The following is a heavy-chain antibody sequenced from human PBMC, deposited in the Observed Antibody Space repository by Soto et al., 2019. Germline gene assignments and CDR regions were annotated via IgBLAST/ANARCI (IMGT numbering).Heavy chain of an antibody. CDR2: ISGSGGST. CDR1: GFTFSSYA. Sequence: GGSLRLSCAASGFTFSSYAMSWVRQAPGKGLEWVSAISGSGGSTYYADSVKGRFTISRDNSKNTLYLQMNSLRAEDTAVYYCAKHPMVRGVTYYYYYGMDVWGQGTTVTVSS. J-gene: IGHJ6*02. V-gene: IGHV3-23*01. CDR3: AKHPMVRGVTYYYYYGMDV. D-gene: IGHD3-10*01.